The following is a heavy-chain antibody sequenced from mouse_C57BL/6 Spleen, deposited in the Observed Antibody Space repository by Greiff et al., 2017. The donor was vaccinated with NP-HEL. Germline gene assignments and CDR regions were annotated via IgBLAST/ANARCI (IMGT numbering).Heavy chain of an antibody. V-gene: IGHV1-81*01. J-gene: IGHJ4*01. D-gene: IGHD1-1*01. Sequence: QVQLQQSGAELARPGASVKLSCKASGYTFTSYGISWVKQRTGQGLEWIGEIYPRSGNTYYNEKFKGKATLTADKSSSTAYMELRSLTSEDSAVYFCARGSSTVVAPYAMDYWGQGTSVTVSS. CDR2: IYPRSGNT. CDR3: ARGSSTVVAPYAMDY. CDR1: GYTFTSYG.